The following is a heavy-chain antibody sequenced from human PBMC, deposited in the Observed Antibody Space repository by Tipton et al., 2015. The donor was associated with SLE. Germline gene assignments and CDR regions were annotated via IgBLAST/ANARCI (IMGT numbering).Heavy chain of an antibody. CDR3: ARRSYGALDY. D-gene: IGHD4-17*01. CDR2: IYHSGST. V-gene: IGHV4-38-2*01. Sequence: TLSLTCAVSDYSINNGYYWGWIRQPPGKGLEWIGSIYHSGSTYYNPSLKSRVTISVDTSKNQFSLKLSSVTAADTAVYYCARRSYGALDYWGQGTLVTVSS. CDR1: DYSINNGYY. J-gene: IGHJ4*02.